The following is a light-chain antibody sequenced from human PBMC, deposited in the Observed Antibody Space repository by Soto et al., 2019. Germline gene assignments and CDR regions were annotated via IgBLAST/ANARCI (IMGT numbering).Light chain of an antibody. CDR3: QQSYNPPFT. Sequence: DIHMIQSPSSLSASVGESLTISCRASQSISTHLNWYQQRPGKAPKLLIYAANGLERGVPSRFSGSGSGTEFTLAISNLRPEDFATYFCQQSYNPPFTFGQGTRVE. V-gene: IGKV1-39*01. J-gene: IGKJ5*01. CDR2: AAN. CDR1: QSISTH.